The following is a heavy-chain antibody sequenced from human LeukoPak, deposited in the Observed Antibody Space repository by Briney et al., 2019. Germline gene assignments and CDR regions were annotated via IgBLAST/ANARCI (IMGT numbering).Heavy chain of an antibody. J-gene: IGHJ4*02. Sequence: GRSLRLSCAASGFTFDDYAMHWVRQAPGKGREWVSDIYWNSGSIGYADSVKGRFTISRDDAKNSLYLQMNSLRAEDMALYYCAKDISSSGWYYFDYRGQGTLVTVSS. CDR2: IYWNSGSI. CDR3: AKDISSSGWYYFDY. D-gene: IGHD6-19*01. CDR1: GFTFDDYA. V-gene: IGHV3-9*03.